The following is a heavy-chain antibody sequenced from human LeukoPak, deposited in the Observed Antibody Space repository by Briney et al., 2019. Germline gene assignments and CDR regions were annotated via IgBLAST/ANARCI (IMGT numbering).Heavy chain of an antibody. J-gene: IGHJ4*02. V-gene: IGHV3-30*02. CDR2: IWFDGKNT. CDR1: GFTFSTHA. CDR3: AKEIANYYDRSSWPSNLAGFDY. Sequence: GGSLRLSCAASGFTFSTHAMHWVRQAPAKGLEWVAMIWFDGKNTHYVDSVKGRFTISRDNSKNTVDLQMNSLRAEDTAVYYCAKEIANYYDRSSWPSNLAGFDYWGQGTLITVSS. D-gene: IGHD3-22*01.